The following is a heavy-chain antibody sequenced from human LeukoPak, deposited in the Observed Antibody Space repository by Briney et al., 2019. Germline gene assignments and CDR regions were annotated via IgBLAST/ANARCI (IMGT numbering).Heavy chain of an antibody. CDR3: ARDRAGRYFDN. D-gene: IGHD3-10*01. CDR2: ISDSGGST. CDR1: GFTFSSYA. J-gene: IGHJ4*02. V-gene: IGHV3-23*01. Sequence: GGSLRLSCAASGFTFSSYAMSWVRQAPGKGLEWVSAISDSGGSTYYADSVKGRFTISRDNSKNTQYLQMNSLRVEDTGVYYCARDRAGRYFDNWGQGTLVTVSS.